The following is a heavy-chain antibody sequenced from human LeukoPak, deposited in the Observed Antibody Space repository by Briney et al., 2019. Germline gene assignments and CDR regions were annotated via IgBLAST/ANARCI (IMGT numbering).Heavy chain of an antibody. V-gene: IGHV5-51*01. CDR2: VYPRDSDT. D-gene: IGHD1-1*01. J-gene: IGHJ4*02. Sequence: GECLKISCKASGYSFSNYWIGWVRRVPGKGLVWMGIVYPRDSDTRYSPSFQGQVTISADKSISTAYLQWSSLKASDTAVYYCARPGERSRRDWNLDQWGQGTLVTVSS. CDR1: GYSFSNYW. CDR3: ARPGERSRRDWNLDQ.